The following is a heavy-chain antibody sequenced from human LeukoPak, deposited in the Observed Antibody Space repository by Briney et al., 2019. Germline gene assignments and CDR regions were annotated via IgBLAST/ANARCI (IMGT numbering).Heavy chain of an antibody. CDR2: ISSSSSYI. J-gene: IGHJ4*02. CDR1: GFTFSSYP. D-gene: IGHD6-13*01. CDR3: ARLDYNSSSWYPDY. V-gene: IGHV3-21*01. Sequence: GGTLRLSCAASGFTFSSYPMSWVRQAPGRGLEWVSSISSSSSYIYYADSVKGRFTISRDNAKNSLYLQMNSLRAEDTAVYYCARLDYNSSSWYPDYWGQGTLVTVSS.